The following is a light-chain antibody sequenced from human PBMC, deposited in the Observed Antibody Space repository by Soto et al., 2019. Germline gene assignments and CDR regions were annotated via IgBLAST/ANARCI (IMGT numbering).Light chain of an antibody. CDR1: QSLSSNY. V-gene: IGKV3-20*01. CDR3: HQYDNAPFT. J-gene: IGKJ3*01. Sequence: EIVLTQSPGTLSLSPGERATLSCRASQSLSSNYLAWYQQRPGQTPRLLVYGASSRPTGIPDRFSGSGFGTDFALTISRLEPEESAVYYCHQYDNAPFTFGPGTRVGIK. CDR2: GAS.